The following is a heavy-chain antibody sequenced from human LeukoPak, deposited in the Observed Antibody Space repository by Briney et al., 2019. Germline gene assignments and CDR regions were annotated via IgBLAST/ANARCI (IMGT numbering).Heavy chain of an antibody. CDR3: ARGVYAFDV. Sequence: GRSLRLSCAASGFTFDDYAMHWVRQAPGKGLEWVSGISWNSGSLGYADSVKGRFTISRDNAKNSLYLQMNSLRAEDTALYYCARGVYAFDVWGQGTMVTVSS. CDR2: ISWNSGSL. V-gene: IGHV3-9*01. CDR1: GFTFDDYA. J-gene: IGHJ3*01. D-gene: IGHD6-6*01.